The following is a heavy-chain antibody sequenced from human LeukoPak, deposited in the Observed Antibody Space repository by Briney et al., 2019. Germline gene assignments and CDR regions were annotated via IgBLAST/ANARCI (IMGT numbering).Heavy chain of an antibody. J-gene: IGHJ4*02. Sequence: GGSLRLSCAACGFTFNSFGMNWVRQAPGKGLEWVSSISGSDGSSHYADFVKGRFTISRDNSKNTLHLQMNSLRAEDTAVYYCAKSLGVGGYTRYKGFDQWGQGTLVTVSS. V-gene: IGHV3-23*01. CDR3: AKSLGVGGYTRYKGFDQ. D-gene: IGHD3-16*02. CDR2: ISGSDGSS. CDR1: GFTFNSFG.